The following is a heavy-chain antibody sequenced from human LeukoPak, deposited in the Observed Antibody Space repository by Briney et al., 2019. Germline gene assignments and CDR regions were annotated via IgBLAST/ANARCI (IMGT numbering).Heavy chain of an antibody. D-gene: IGHD4/OR15-4a*01. CDR3: ARRAGAYSHPYAY. J-gene: IGHJ4*02. CDR1: GFTVSSNS. Sequence: GGSLRLSCTVSGFTVSSNSMSWVRQAPGKGLECVSFIHRANPHYSVSVTGRFTISRDNSKNTLYLQMNSPRAEDTAAYYCARRAGAYSHPYAYWGQGTLVTVSS. CDR2: IHRANP. V-gene: IGHV3-53*01.